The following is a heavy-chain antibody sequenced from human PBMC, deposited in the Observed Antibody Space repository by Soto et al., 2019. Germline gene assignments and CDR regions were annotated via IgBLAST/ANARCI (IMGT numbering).Heavy chain of an antibody. CDR1: GFTFINHA. D-gene: IGHD2-2*01. CDR2: ITGNGETT. J-gene: IGHJ4*02. Sequence: PGVSLRLSCAVSGFTFINHAMNWVRQAPGKGLEWVTGITGNGETTNYADSVKGRFTISRDNSKNTLYLQMNSLRAEDTAVYYCAKVDCGSSGCRLFDYWGKGPLVTVSS. V-gene: IGHV3-23*01. CDR3: AKVDCGSSGCRLFDY.